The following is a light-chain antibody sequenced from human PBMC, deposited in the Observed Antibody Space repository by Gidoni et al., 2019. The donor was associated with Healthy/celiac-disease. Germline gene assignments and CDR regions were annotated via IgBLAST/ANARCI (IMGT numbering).Light chain of an antibody. Sequence: EIVLTQSPGPLSFSPGESATLSCRATQSVSSSYLAWYQQKPGQAPRLLIYGASSRATGLPERCSGSGSRKDFTRTISRLEPEDVAVYYCQQYGSSPGTFGQGTKVEIK. CDR1: QSVSSSY. CDR3: QQYGSSPGT. J-gene: IGKJ1*01. CDR2: GAS. V-gene: IGKV3-20*01.